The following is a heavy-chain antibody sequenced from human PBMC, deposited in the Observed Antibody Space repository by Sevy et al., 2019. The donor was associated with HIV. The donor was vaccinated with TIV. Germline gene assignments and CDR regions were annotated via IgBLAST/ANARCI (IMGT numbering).Heavy chain of an antibody. CDR3: ARDKGGGRGAFDI. J-gene: IGHJ3*02. V-gene: IGHV1-69*13. CDR2: IIPIFGTA. CDR1: GGTFSSYA. Sequence: ASVKVSCKASGGTFSSYAISWVRQAPGQGLEWMGGIIPIFGTANYAQKFQGRVTITADESTSTAYTELSSLRSEDTAVYYCARDKGGGRGAFDIWGQGTMVTVSS. D-gene: IGHD2-15*01.